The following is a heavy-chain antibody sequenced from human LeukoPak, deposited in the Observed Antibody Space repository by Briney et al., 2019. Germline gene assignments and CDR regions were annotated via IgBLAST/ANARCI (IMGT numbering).Heavy chain of an antibody. J-gene: IGHJ2*01. CDR1: GGSISSYY. CDR2: IYSSGST. D-gene: IGHD2-2*01. Sequence: SETLSLTCTVSGGSISSYYWSWIRQPAGKGLEWIGRIYSSGSTNYNPSLKSRVTMSVDTTKNQFSLKLSSVTAADTAVYYCARGQYHLLYWYFDLWGRGTLVTVSS. CDR3: ARGQYHLLYWYFDL. V-gene: IGHV4-4*07.